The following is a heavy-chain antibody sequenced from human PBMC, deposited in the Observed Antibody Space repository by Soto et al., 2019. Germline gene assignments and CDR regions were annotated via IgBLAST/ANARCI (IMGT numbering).Heavy chain of an antibody. D-gene: IGHD6-13*01. V-gene: IGHV4-4*02. Sequence: PSETLSLTCAVSSGSISSSNWWSWVRQPPGKGLEWILEIYHSGSTNYNPSLKSRVTISVDKSKNQFSLKLSSVTAADTAVYYCARTCAADGTEYYMDVWGKGTTVTVSS. CDR1: SGSISSSNW. CDR3: ARTCAADGTEYYMDV. CDR2: IYHSGST. J-gene: IGHJ6*03.